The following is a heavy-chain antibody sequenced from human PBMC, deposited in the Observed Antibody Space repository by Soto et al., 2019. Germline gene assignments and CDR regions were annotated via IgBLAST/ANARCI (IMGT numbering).Heavy chain of an antibody. CDR3: ARNYEDIVVVVAPGAFAI. D-gene: IGHD2-15*01. Sequence: PSETLSLTCTVSGGSISSGGYYWSWIRQHPGKGLEWIGYIYYSGSTYYNPSLKSRVTISVDTSKNQFSLKLSSVTAADTAVYYCARNYEDIVVVVAPGAFAIWGQGTMVTVSS. J-gene: IGHJ3*02. CDR1: GGSISSGGYY. V-gene: IGHV4-31*03. CDR2: IYYSGST.